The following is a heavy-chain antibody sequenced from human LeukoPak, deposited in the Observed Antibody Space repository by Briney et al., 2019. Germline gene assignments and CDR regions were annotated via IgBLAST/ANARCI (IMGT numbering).Heavy chain of an antibody. D-gene: IGHD3-16*02. CDR3: ARYKFVWGSYRSDPGDY. V-gene: IGHV1-8*01. J-gene: IGHJ4*02. CDR1: GYTFTSYD. CDR2: MNPNSGNT. Sequence: ASVKVSCKASGYTFTSYDINWVRQAPGQGLEWMGWMNPNSGNTGYAQKFQGRVTMTRNTSISTAYMELSSLRSEDTAVYYCARYKFVWGSYRSDPGDYWGQGTLVTVSS.